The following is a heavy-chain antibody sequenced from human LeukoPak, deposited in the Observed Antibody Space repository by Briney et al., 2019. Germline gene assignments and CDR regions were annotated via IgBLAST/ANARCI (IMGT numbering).Heavy chain of an antibody. CDR3: ARDLRDFWSGYYSYHFDY. D-gene: IGHD3-3*01. J-gene: IGHJ4*02. CDR2: ISYDGSNK. V-gene: IGHV3-30-3*01. Sequence: GRSLRLSCAASGFTFSSYAMHWVRQAPGKGLEWVAVISYDGSNKYYADSVKGRFTISRDNSKNTLYLQMNSLRAEDTAVYYCARDLRDFWSGYYSYHFDYWGQGTLSPSPQ. CDR1: GFTFSSYA.